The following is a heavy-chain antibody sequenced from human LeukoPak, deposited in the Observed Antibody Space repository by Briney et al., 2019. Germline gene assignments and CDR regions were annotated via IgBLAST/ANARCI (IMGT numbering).Heavy chain of an antibody. D-gene: IGHD3-9*01. J-gene: IGHJ4*02. Sequence: PGGSLRLSFAASGFTFSTYAMSWVRQAPGMGLEWVSGVTGSGTSTHYADSVKGRFTISRDNSKNTLYLQMNSLRAEDTAVYYCAKGLDILSGYYVYYFDYWGQGALVTVSS. CDR1: GFTFSTYA. CDR2: VTGSGTST. V-gene: IGHV3-23*01. CDR3: AKGLDILSGYYVYYFDY.